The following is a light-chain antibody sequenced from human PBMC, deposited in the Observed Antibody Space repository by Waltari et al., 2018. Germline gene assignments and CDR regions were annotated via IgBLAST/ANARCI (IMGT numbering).Light chain of an antibody. V-gene: IGLV1-44*01. CDR2: ANN. CDR1: SSNIGSNT. CDR3: AAWDDSLNGRV. Sequence: QSVLTQPPSASGTPGQRVTISCSGSSSNIGSNTVTWYQQLPGTAPKLLLYANNQRPSGVPDRFAGSKSGTSASLAISGLQSEDEADYYCAAWDDSLNGRVFGGGTKLTVL. J-gene: IGLJ3*02.